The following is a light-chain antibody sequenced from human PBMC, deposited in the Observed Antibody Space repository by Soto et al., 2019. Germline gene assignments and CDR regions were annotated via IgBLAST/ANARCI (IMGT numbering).Light chain of an antibody. CDR3: MQALQISLT. Sequence: DIVMTQSPLSLPVTPGEPASISCRSSQSLLHSNGYNYLDWYLQKPGQSPQLLIYLGSNRASGVPDRFSGSGSGTDFTLKISRVEAEDVGVYYCMQALQISLTFGQGTKLEIK. J-gene: IGKJ2*01. CDR2: LGS. V-gene: IGKV2-28*01. CDR1: QSLLHSNGYNY.